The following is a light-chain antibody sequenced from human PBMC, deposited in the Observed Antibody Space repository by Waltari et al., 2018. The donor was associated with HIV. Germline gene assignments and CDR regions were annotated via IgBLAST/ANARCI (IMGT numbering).Light chain of an antibody. Sequence: DIQMTQSPSSLSAPVGDRVTITCQASQDISNYLNWYQQKPGKAPKLLIYDASNLETGVPSRFSGSGSGTDFTFTISSLQPEDIATYYCQQYHNPPLTFGGGTKVEIK. J-gene: IGKJ4*01. CDR3: QQYHNPPLT. V-gene: IGKV1-33*01. CDR1: QDISNY. CDR2: DAS.